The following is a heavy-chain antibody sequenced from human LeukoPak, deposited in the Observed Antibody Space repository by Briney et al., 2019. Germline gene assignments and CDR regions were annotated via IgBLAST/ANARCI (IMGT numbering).Heavy chain of an antibody. CDR2: ISGDGTTT. V-gene: IGHV3-74*01. Sequence: GGSLRLSCVASGFSFSTCWMHWVRQDAGRGLVWVSRISGDGTTTTYADSVKGRFTISRDNAKNTVFLQMNSLSTEDTAVYYCARGGFPFYWGQGSLVTVSP. J-gene: IGHJ4*02. CDR1: GFSFSTCW. CDR3: ARGGFPFY.